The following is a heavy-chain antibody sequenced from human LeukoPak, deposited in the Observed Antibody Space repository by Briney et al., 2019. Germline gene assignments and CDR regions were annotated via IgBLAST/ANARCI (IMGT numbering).Heavy chain of an antibody. V-gene: IGHV5-10-1*01. Sequence: GESLKISCKGSGSSFTSYWISWVRQMPGKVVEFTRGIDPSDSYTNCSPSFQGHVTISADKSISTAYLQWSSLKASDTAMYYCARHLDDYYDSSGLDYWGQGTLVTVSS. CDR3: ARHLDDYYDSSGLDY. J-gene: IGHJ4*02. D-gene: IGHD3-22*01. CDR2: IDPSDSYT. CDR1: GSSFTSYW.